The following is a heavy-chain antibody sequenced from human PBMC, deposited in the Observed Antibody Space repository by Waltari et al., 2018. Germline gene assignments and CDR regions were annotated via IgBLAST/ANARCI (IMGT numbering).Heavy chain of an antibody. D-gene: IGHD3-22*01. V-gene: IGHV3-33*01. CDR1: GFTFSSYG. CDR2: VWYDGSNR. CDR3: ARAGDSSGYSLHCDY. Sequence: QVQLVESGGGVVQPGRSLRLSCAASGFTFSSYGMHWVRQAPGTGLEGVAVVWYDGSNRSYADSVKGRFTIARDNSKNTRYLEMNSLRAEDTAVYYGARAGDSSGYSLHCDYWGQGTLVTVSS. J-gene: IGHJ4*02.